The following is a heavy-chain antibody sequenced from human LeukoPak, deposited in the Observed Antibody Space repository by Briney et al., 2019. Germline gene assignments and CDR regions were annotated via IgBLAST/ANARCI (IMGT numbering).Heavy chain of an antibody. D-gene: IGHD3-10*01. CDR1: GHSFIGYY. CDR3: ARQLWVVHYYMDV. Sequence: ASVKVSCKASGHSFIGYYLHWVRQAPGQGLQWVGWINPNSGGTNYAQKFQDRVTMTWDTSISTASMELSKLRSDDTAVYYCARQLWVVHYYMDVWGKGTTVTVSS. CDR2: INPNSGGT. V-gene: IGHV1-2*02. J-gene: IGHJ6*03.